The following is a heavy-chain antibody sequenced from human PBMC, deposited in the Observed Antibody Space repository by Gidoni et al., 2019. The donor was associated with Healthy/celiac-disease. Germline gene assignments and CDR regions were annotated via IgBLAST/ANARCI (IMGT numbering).Heavy chain of an antibody. D-gene: IGHD3-22*01. CDR1: GGTFSSYA. CDR3: AIEYYSDSSGFYY. V-gene: IGHV1-69*01. CDR2: IIPLFGTS. Sequence: GGTFSSYAISWVRQAPGQGLEWMGGIIPLFGTSNYAQTFQGRVTITADESTSTAYMVLSSLGSEDTAVYYCAIEYYSDSSGFYYWGQGTLVTVSS. J-gene: IGHJ4*02.